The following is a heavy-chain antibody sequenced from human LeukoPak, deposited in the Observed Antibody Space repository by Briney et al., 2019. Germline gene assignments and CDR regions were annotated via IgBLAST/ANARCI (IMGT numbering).Heavy chain of an antibody. Sequence: PGGSLRLSCVASGFTFSNYGMHWVRQAPSKGLDWVAVIWYDGSYKYYADSVKGRFTISRENPKNTLYLQMNSLRAEDTGIYYCAKVVQYTASTGTGLDYWGQGTLVTVSS. D-gene: IGHD6-13*01. CDR2: IWYDGSYK. J-gene: IGHJ4*02. CDR1: GFTFSNYG. CDR3: AKVVQYTASTGTGLDY. V-gene: IGHV3-33*06.